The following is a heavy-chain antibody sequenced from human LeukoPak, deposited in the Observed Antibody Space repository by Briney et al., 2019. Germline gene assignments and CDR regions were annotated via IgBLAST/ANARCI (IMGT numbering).Heavy chain of an antibody. J-gene: IGHJ6*02. V-gene: IGHV1-2*04. CDR1: GYTFIASY. CDR2: INPNSGGT. CDR3: AREGGTTVTNYYYYYGMDV. Sequence: GASVKVSCKASGYTFIASYMHWVRQAPGQGLEWMGWINPNSGGTNYAQKFQGWVTMTRDTSISTAYMELSRLRSDDTAVYYCAREGGTTVTNYYYYYGMDVWGQGTTVTVSS. D-gene: IGHD4-17*01.